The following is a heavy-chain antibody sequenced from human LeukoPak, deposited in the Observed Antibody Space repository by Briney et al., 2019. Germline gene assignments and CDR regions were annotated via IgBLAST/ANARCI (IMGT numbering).Heavy chain of an antibody. J-gene: IGHJ4*02. CDR3: ARDPRGYSYGPYYFDY. D-gene: IGHD5-18*01. CDR1: GYTFTSYD. Sequence: GASVKVSCKASGYTFTSYDINWVRQATGQGLEWMGWMNPNSGNTGSAQRFQGRVTMTRNTSISTVYMELSSLRSEDTAVYYCARDPRGYSYGPYYFDYWGQGTLVTVSS. V-gene: IGHV1-8*01. CDR2: MNPNSGNT.